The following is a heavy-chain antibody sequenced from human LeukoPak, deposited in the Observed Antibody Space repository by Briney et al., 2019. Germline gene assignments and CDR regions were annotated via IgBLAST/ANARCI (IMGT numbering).Heavy chain of an antibody. CDR2: IYYRGST. CDR1: GGSISSSSYS. V-gene: IGHV4-39*01. D-gene: IGHD3-10*01. Sequence: SETLSLTCTVSGGSISSSSYSWGWIRQPPGKGLEWIGSIYYRGSTYYNPSLKSRVTISVDTSKNQFSLKLSSVTAADTAVYYCARRLGYYGSGSQIDYWGQGTLVTVSS. J-gene: IGHJ4*02. CDR3: ARRLGYYGSGSQIDY.